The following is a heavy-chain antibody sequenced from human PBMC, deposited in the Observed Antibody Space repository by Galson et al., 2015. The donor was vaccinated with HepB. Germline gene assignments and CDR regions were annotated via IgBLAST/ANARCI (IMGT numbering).Heavy chain of an antibody. V-gene: IGHV3-64D*06. Sequence: SLRLSCAASGFTFSSYAMHWVRQAPGKGLEYVSAISSNGGSTYYADSVKGRFTISRDNSKNTLYLQMSSLRAEDTAVYYCVKDLKANWEPFDYWGQGTLVTVSS. J-gene: IGHJ4*02. CDR3: VKDLKANWEPFDY. CDR1: GFTFSSYA. CDR2: ISSNGGST. D-gene: IGHD7-27*01.